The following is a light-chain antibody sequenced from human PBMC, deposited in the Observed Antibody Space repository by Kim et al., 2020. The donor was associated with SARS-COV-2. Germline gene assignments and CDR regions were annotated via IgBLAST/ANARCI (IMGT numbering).Light chain of an antibody. CDR1: QSLLHSDGMTY. J-gene: IGKJ4*01. Sequence: QPASISCKSSQSLLHSDGMTYLYWYLQKPGQSPQLLIFGASNRFSGVPDRFSGSGSGTDFTLQISRVEAEDVGVYYCMQTLQLPLTFGGGTKLEI. CDR2: GAS. V-gene: IGKV2D-29*02. CDR3: MQTLQLPLT.